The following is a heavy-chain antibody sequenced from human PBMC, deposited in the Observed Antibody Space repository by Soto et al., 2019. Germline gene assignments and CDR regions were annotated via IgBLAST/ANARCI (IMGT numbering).Heavy chain of an antibody. CDR3: ARRVPAARRGVHHGMDV. V-gene: IGHV1-8*01. D-gene: IGHD6-6*01. CDR2: MNPNSGNT. Sequence: ASVKVSCKASGYTFTSYDINWVRQATGQGLEWMGWMNPNSGNTGYAQKFQGRVTMTRNTSISTAYMELSSLRSEDTAVYYCARRVPAARRGVHHGMDVWGQGTTVTVSS. J-gene: IGHJ6*02. CDR1: GYTFTSYD.